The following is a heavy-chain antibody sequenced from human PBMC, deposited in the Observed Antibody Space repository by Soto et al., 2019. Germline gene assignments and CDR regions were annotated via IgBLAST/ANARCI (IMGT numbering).Heavy chain of an antibody. Sequence: PSETLSLTCTVSGGPIISSSYYWCWIRHPPGKGLEWIGSIYYSGSTYYNPSLKSRVTISVDTSKNQFSLKLSSVTAADTAVYYCARRRYFDWLPTFDYWGQGTLVTVSS. CDR3: ARRRYFDWLPTFDY. V-gene: IGHV4-39*01. J-gene: IGHJ4*02. CDR1: GGPIISSSYY. D-gene: IGHD3-9*01. CDR2: IYYSGST.